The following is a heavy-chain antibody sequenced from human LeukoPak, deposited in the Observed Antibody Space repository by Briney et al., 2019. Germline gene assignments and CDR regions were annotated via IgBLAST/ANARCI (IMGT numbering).Heavy chain of an antibody. Sequence: SETLSLTCTVSGGSISSSSYYWGWIRQPPGKGLEWIGSIYYSGSTYYNPSLKSRVTISVDTSKNQFSLKLSSVTAADTAVYYCARGYQVVDYWGQGTLVTVSS. CDR3: ARGYQVVDY. D-gene: IGHD2-15*01. CDR2: IYYSGST. CDR1: GGSISSSSYY. J-gene: IGHJ4*02. V-gene: IGHV4-39*07.